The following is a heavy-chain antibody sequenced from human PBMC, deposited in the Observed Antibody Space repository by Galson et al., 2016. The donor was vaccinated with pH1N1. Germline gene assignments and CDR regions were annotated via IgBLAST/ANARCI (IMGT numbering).Heavy chain of an antibody. V-gene: IGHV3-23*01. Sequence: SLRLSCAASGFTFDNYGMSWVRQAPGKGLEWISAITPSGHLTSDADSVKGRFTISRDNSKNTLYLQMYSLRDEDTAVYYCAKGSSSSGNYPSFDHWGQGTLVTVSS. D-gene: IGHD6-6*01. CDR3: AKGSSSSGNYPSFDH. CDR1: GFTFDNYG. CDR2: ITPSGHLT. J-gene: IGHJ4*02.